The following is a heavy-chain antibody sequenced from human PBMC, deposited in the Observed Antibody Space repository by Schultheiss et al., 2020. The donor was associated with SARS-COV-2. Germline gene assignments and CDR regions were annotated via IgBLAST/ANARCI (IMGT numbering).Heavy chain of an antibody. Sequence: GGSLRLSCAASGFTFSSYEMNWVRQAPGKGLEWVSYISSSGSTIYYADSVKGRFTISRDNAKNSLYLQMNSLRAEDTALYYCAKDLGSGWYKESDGMDVWGQGTTVTVSS. D-gene: IGHD6-19*01. CDR2: ISSSGSTI. J-gene: IGHJ6*02. V-gene: IGHV3-48*03. CDR3: AKDLGSGWYKESDGMDV. CDR1: GFTFSSYE.